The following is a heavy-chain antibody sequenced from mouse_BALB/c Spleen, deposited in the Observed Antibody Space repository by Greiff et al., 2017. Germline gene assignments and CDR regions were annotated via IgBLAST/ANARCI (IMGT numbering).Heavy chain of an antibody. D-gene: IGHD1-1*01. J-gene: IGHJ2*01. Sequence: QVQLQQPGAELVKPGASVKLSCKASGYTFTSYWMHWVKQRPGQGLEWIGEINPSNGRTNYNEKFKSKATLTVDKSSSTAYMQLSSLTSEDSAVYYCARGHYGSSYFDYWGQGTTLTVSS. CDR3: ARGHYGSSYFDY. CDR2: INPSNGRT. CDR1: GYTFTSYW. V-gene: IGHV1S81*02.